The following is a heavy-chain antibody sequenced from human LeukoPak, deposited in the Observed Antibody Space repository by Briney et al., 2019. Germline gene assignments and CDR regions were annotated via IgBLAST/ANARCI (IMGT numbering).Heavy chain of an antibody. CDR2: ISTTGGST. CDR1: GFTFRSYA. V-gene: IGHV3-23*01. Sequence: PGGSLRLSCAASGFTFRSYAMSWVRQAPGKGLEWVSVISTTGGSTDYADSVKGRFTISRDNSKNTLYLQMNSLRAEDTALYYCAKTSRPTTATTPGNYFDYWGQGTLVTVCS. J-gene: IGHJ4*02. D-gene: IGHD4-17*01. CDR3: AKTSRPTTATTPGNYFDY.